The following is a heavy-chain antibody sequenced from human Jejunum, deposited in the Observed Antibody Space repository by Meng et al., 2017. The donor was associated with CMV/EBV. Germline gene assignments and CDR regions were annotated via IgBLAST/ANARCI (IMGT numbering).Heavy chain of an antibody. CDR1: GFTFDSYD. D-gene: IGHD4/OR15-4a*01. J-gene: IGHJ4*02. CDR2: ISGSGLST. V-gene: IGHV3-23*01. CDR3: AKASPYGGNTFFDY. Sequence: SGFTFDSYDMNWVRQAPGRGLEWVSRISGSGLSTHYIDSVKGRFTISRDNSKNSLYLQMNSVRADDTAVYHCAKASPYGGNTFFDYWGQGALVTVSS.